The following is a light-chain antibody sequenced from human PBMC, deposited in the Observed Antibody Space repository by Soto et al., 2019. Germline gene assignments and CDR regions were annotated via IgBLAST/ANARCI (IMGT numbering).Light chain of an antibody. J-gene: IGLJ1*01. CDR1: SSDVGGYNY. Sequence: QSVLTQPASVSGSPGQSITISCTGTSSDVGGYNYVSWYQQHPGKAPKLMIYEVSNRPSGVSNRFSGSKSGNTASLTISGLQAEDEADYYCSSYTSSIFYVFGTGTKLTVL. CDR3: SSYTSSIFYV. V-gene: IGLV2-14*01. CDR2: EVS.